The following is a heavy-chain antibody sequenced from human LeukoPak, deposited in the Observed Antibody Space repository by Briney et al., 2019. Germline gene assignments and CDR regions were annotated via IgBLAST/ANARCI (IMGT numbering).Heavy chain of an antibody. CDR3: ARRVRRRVVVVPAAIGAYYYYYMDV. D-gene: IGHD2-2*01. CDR2: IYYSGST. V-gene: IGHV4-30-4*02. Sequence: PSETLSLTCTVSGGSISSGDYYWSWIRQPPGKGLEWIGYIYYSGSTYYNPSLKSRVTISVDTPKNQFSLKLSSVTAADTAVYYCARRVRRRVVVVPAAIGAYYYYYMDVWGKGTTVTVSS. J-gene: IGHJ6*03. CDR1: GGSISSGDYY.